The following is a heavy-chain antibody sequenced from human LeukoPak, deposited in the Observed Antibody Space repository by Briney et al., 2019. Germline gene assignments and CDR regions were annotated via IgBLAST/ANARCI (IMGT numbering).Heavy chain of an antibody. CDR1: GFTVSSNY. J-gene: IGHJ4*02. D-gene: IGHD2-2*01. V-gene: IGHV3-53*01. CDR3: ARGLPAAIFDY. CDR2: IYSGGST. Sequence: GGSLRLSCAASGFTVSSNYMSWVRQAPGKGLEWVSVIYSGGSTYYADSVKGRFTISRDNSKNTLYLQMNSLRAEDTAVYYCARGLPAAIFDYWGQGTLVTVSS.